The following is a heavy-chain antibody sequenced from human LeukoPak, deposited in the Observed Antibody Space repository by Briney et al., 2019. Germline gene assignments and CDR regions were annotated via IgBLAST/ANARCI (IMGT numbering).Heavy chain of an antibody. CDR3: ARSVGSGRFDY. CDR1: GFSFSDYE. J-gene: IGHJ4*02. V-gene: IGHV3-48*03. CDR2: ISTSGNII. D-gene: IGHD6-19*01. Sequence: GGSLRLSCAASGFSFSDYEMNWVRQAPGKGLEWVLHISTSGNIIHYADSVKGRFTISRDNSKNTLYLQTNSLRPEDTAVYYCARSVGSGRFDYWGQGTLVTVSS.